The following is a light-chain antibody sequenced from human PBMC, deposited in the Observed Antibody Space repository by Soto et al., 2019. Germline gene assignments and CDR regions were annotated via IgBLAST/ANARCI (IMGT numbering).Light chain of an antibody. CDR1: QSVSSSY. CDR2: GAS. CDR3: QQYGSSPPLT. Sequence: EIVLTQSPGTLSLSPGERATLSCRASQSVSSSYLARYQQKPGQAPRLLIYGASSRATGIPDRFSGSGSGTDFPPTISRLEPEDFSVYYCQQYGSSPPLTFGGGTKVEIK. V-gene: IGKV3-20*01. J-gene: IGKJ4*01.